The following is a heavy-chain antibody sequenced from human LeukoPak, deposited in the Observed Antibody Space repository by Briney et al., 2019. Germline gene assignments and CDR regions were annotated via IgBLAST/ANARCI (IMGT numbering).Heavy chain of an antibody. CDR2: IYYSGST. V-gene: IGHV4-39*07. CDR1: GGSISSSSYY. CDR3: ARWNQWELPRGGFDY. Sequence: PSETLSLTCTVSGGSISSSSYYWGWIRQPPGKGLEWIGSIYYSGSTYYNPSLKSRVTISVDTSKSQFSLKLSSVTAADTAVYYCARWNQWELPRGGFDYWGQGTLVTVSS. D-gene: IGHD1-26*01. J-gene: IGHJ4*02.